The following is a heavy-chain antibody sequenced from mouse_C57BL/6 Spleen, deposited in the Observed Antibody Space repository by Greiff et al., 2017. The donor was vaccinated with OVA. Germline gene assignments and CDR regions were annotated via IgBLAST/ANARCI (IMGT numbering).Heavy chain of an antibody. D-gene: IGHD2-2*01. CDR3: ARNPPIYYGYEDWYFDV. V-gene: IGHV2-2*01. CDR1: GFSLTSYG. Sequence: VKLVESGPGLVQPSQSLSITCTVSGFSLTSYGVHWVRQSPGKGLEWLGVIWSGGSTDYNAAFISRLSISKDNSKSQVFFKMNSLQADDTAIYYCARNPPIYYGYEDWYFDVWGTGTTVTVSS. J-gene: IGHJ1*03. CDR2: IWSGGST.